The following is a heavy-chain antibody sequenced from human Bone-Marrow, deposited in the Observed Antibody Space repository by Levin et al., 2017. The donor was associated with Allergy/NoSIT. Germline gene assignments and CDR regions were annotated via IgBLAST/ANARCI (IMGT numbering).Heavy chain of an antibody. V-gene: IGHV3-9*01. Sequence: SLKISCVVSGFAFEDFAMHWVRQAPGKGLEWVSGVSWNSGTIAYADSVKGRFTVSRENAKNYLYLQMDSLRTEDTAFYYCADGRYYDFWSGYFRFWSQGSLVTVSS. CDR3: ADGRYYDFWSGYFRF. CDR2: VSWNSGTI. D-gene: IGHD3-3*01. CDR1: GFAFEDFA. J-gene: IGHJ4*02.